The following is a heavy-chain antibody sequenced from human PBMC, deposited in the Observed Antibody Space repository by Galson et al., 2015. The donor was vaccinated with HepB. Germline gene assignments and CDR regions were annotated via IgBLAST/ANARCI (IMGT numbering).Heavy chain of an antibody. CDR3: ATAIYKTSGYYYD. J-gene: IGHJ4*02. D-gene: IGHD3-22*01. V-gene: IGHV3-23*01. CDR2: IRVSGGST. Sequence: SLRLSCAVSGFTFTDQAMSWVRQPPGKGLEWVSAIRVSGGSTYYADSVKGRFTISRDNSKNTVYLQMNSLGVEDTAVYYCATAIYKTSGYYYDWGQGTLVTVSS. CDR1: GFTFTDQA.